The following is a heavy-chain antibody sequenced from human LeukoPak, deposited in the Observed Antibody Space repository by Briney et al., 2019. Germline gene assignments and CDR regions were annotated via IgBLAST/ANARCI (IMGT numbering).Heavy chain of an antibody. Sequence: EGSLRLSCEASGFTFSSYAMSWVRQAPGKGLEWVSVISGSGGITHYADSVKGRFTISRDNSKNTLYLQMNSLRAEDTAVYYCPQDFSDSSGYYGLDYWGQGTLVTVSS. J-gene: IGHJ4*02. V-gene: IGHV3-23*01. CDR1: GFTFSSYA. D-gene: IGHD3-22*01. CDR2: ISGSGGIT. CDR3: PQDFSDSSGYYGLDY.